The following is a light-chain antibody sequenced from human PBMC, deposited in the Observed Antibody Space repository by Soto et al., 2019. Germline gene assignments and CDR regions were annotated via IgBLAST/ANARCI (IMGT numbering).Light chain of an antibody. V-gene: IGKV1-5*01. Sequence: DIQMTQSPSTLSASVGDRVTITCRASQSISDWLAWYQQKPGKAPKILIYDASIVESGVPSRFSGSGSGTECTLTISSLQPDDFEIYYCQQYKNYYPTFGQGTRVEIK. CDR2: DAS. J-gene: IGKJ1*01. CDR3: QQYKNYYPT. CDR1: QSISDW.